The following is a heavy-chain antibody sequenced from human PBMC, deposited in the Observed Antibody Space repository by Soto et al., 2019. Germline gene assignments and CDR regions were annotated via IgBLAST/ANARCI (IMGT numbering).Heavy chain of an antibody. D-gene: IGHD2-2*01. CDR1: GYSFTSYW. Sequence: GESLKISCKGSGYSFTSYWISWVRQMPGKGLEWMGRIDPSDSYTNYSPSSQGHVTISADKSISTAYLQWSSLKASDTAMYYCASQPLGYCSSTSCSHEGYYYYGMDVWGQGTTVTVSS. CDR3: ASQPLGYCSSTSCSHEGYYYYGMDV. V-gene: IGHV5-10-1*01. J-gene: IGHJ6*02. CDR2: IDPSDSYT.